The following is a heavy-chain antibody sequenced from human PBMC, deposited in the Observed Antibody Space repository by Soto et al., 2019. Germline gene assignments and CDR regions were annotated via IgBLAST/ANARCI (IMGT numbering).Heavy chain of an antibody. CDR1: GLTFSSYA. CDR2: ISGNGANT. V-gene: IGHV3-23*01. Sequence: GGSLRLSCAASGLTFSSYAMSWVRQAPGKGLEWVSAISGNGANTYYADSVKGRFTISRDNSKNTLYLQMNSLRAEDTAVYYCAKGKGAGTFDYFDYWGQGTRVTVSS. J-gene: IGHJ4*02. D-gene: IGHD6-13*01. CDR3: AKGKGAGTFDYFDY.